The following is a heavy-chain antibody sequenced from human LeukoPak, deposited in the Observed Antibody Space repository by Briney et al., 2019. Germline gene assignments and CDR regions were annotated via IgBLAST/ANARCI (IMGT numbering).Heavy chain of an antibody. Sequence: SETLSLNCAVYGVSFSGNYWSWIRQPPGKGLEWIGEINDSGSTNYNPSLKSRVTISVDTSKNQFSLKLSSVPAADTAVYYCARVPGIAAAGTGAFDIWGQGTTVTVSS. CDR2: INDSGST. V-gene: IGHV4-34*01. CDR3: ARVPGIAAAGTGAFDI. CDR1: GVSFSGNY. J-gene: IGHJ3*02. D-gene: IGHD6-13*01.